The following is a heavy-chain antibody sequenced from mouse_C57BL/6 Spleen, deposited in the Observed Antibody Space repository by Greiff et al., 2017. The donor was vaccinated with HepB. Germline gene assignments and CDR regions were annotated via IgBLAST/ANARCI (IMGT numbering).Heavy chain of an antibody. CDR1: GFTFSSYA. CDR3: ARAPRGSYDGYFFDY. V-gene: IGHV5-4*03. CDR2: ISDGGSYT. Sequence: EVKLVESGGGLVKPGGSLKLSCAASGFTFSSYAMSWVRQTPEKRLEWVATISDGGSYTYYPDNVKGRFTISRDNAKSNLYLQMSHLKSEDTAMYYCARAPRGSYDGYFFDYWGQGTTLTVSS. D-gene: IGHD2-3*01. J-gene: IGHJ2*01.